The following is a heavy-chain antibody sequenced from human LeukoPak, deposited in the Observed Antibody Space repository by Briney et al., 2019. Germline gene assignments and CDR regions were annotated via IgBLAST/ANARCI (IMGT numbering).Heavy chain of an antibody. CDR3: AKDMKPRPDPFDI. CDR1: GFTFDDYA. CDR2: ISWNSGSI. D-gene: IGHD1-14*01. J-gene: IGHJ3*02. V-gene: IGHV3-9*03. Sequence: GGSLRLSCAASGFTFDDYAMHWVRQAPGKGLEWVSGISWNSGSIGYADSVKGRFTISRDNAKNSLYLQMNSLRAEDMALYYCAKDMKPRPDPFDIWGQGTMVTVSS.